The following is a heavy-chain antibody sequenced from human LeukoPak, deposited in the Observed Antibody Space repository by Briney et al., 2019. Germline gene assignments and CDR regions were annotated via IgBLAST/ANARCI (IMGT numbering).Heavy chain of an antibody. CDR3: ARDMITFGDPSLYGMDV. D-gene: IGHD3-16*01. V-gene: IGHV3-33*01. J-gene: IGHJ6*02. CDR1: GFTFSSYG. Sequence: GGSLRLSCAASGFTFSSYGMHWVRQAPGKGLEWVAVIWYDGSNKYYADPVKGRFTISRDNSKNTLYLQMNSLRAEDTAVYYCARDMITFGDPSLYGMDVWGQGTTVTVSS. CDR2: IWYDGSNK.